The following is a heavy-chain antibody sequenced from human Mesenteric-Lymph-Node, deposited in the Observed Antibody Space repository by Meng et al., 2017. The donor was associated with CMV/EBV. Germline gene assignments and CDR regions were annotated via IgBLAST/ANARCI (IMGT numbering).Heavy chain of an antibody. Sequence: KVSRDFVTSYDINWVRQATGQGLEWMGWMNPKSGETGYAQKFQGRVTMTRDTSTDTDYMELRSLTSEDTAVYYCANFNLVSPQGYIDNWGPGTLVTVSS. CDR3: ANFNLVSPQGYIDN. V-gene: IGHV1-8*01. D-gene: IGHD2/OR15-2a*01. CDR1: RDFVTSYD. CDR2: MNPKSGET. J-gene: IGHJ4*02.